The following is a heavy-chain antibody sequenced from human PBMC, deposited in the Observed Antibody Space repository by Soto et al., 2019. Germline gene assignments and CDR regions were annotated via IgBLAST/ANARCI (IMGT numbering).Heavy chain of an antibody. V-gene: IGHV1-69*01. CDR2: IIPIFGTA. D-gene: IGHD5-12*01. CDR3: ARVEMATIYPWYFDL. CDR1: GGTFSSYA. Sequence: QVQLVQSGAEVKKPGSSVKVSCKASGGTFSSYAISWVRQAPGQGLEWMGGIIPIFGTANYAQKFQGRVMITADESTSAAYMELSSLRSEDTAVYYCARVEMATIYPWYFDLWGRGTLVTVSS. J-gene: IGHJ2*01.